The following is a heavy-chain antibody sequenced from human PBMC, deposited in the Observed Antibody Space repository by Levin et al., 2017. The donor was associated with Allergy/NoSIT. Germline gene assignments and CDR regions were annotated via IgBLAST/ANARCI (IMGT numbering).Heavy chain of an antibody. Sequence: SETLSLTCAVYGGSFSGYYWSWIRQPPGKGLEWIGEINHSGSTNYNPSLKSRVTISVDTSKNQFSLKLSSVTAADTAVYYCARARNLRGYSYGWRREDFDYWGQGTLVTVSS. J-gene: IGHJ4*02. CDR1: GGSFSGYY. V-gene: IGHV4-34*01. D-gene: IGHD5-18*01. CDR3: ARARNLRGYSYGWRREDFDY. CDR2: INHSGST.